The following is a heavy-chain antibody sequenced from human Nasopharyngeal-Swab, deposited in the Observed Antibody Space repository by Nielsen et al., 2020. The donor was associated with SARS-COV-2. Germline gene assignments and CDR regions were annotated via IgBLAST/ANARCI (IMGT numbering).Heavy chain of an antibody. D-gene: IGHD1-26*01. V-gene: IGHV7-4-1*02. CDR1: GYTFTSYA. Sequence: ASVKVSCKASGYTFTSYAMNWVRQAPGQGLEWMGWINTNTGNPTYAQGFTGRFVFSLATSVSTAYLQISSLKAEDTAVYYCARGMTLGRRGYYYGMDVWGRGTTVTVSS. J-gene: IGHJ6*02. CDR2: INTNTGNP. CDR3: ARGMTLGRRGYYYGMDV.